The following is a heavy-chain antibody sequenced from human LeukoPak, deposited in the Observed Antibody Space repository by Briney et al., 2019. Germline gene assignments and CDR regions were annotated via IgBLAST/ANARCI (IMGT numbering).Heavy chain of an antibody. J-gene: IGHJ5*02. D-gene: IGHD2-15*01. Sequence: SETLSLTCAVSGGSINTYYWSWIRQPPGKGLEWIGYIYYSGSTNYNPSLKSRVTISVDTSKNQFSLKLSSVTAADTAVYYCARDRGYCSGGSCYRWFDPWGQGTLVTVSS. V-gene: IGHV4-59*01. CDR2: IYYSGST. CDR1: GGSINTYY. CDR3: ARDRGYCSGGSCYRWFDP.